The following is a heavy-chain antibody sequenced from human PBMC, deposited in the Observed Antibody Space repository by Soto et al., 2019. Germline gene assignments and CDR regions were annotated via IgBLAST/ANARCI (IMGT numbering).Heavy chain of an antibody. Sequence: SETLSLTCSVSDGSLSSGGYYWSWIRQPPGKGLEWIGFIHGGGSTLYSPSLKSRLSISIETSERQFSLKLSSVTAADTAVYYCVRGKDKDDSSFWFYWGQGTPVTVSS. CDR1: DGSLSSGGYY. J-gene: IGHJ4*01. CDR2: IHGGGST. CDR3: VRGKDKDDSSFWFY. D-gene: IGHD6-13*01. V-gene: IGHV4-31*03.